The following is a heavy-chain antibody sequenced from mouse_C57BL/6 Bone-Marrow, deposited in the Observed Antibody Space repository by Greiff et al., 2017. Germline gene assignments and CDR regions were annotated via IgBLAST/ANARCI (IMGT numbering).Heavy chain of an antibody. CDR1: GYAFSSYW. V-gene: IGHV1-80*01. CDR3: ATTSHYCGSSYAWCAY. CDR2: IYPGDGDT. J-gene: IGHJ3*01. D-gene: IGHD1-1*01. Sequence: VQLQESGAELVKPGASVKISCKASGYAFSSYWMNWVKQRPGKGLEWIGQIYPGDGDTNYNGKFKGKATLTADKSTSTAYMQLSSLTSEDSSVYFCATTSHYCGSSYAWCAYWGQGTLVTVSA.